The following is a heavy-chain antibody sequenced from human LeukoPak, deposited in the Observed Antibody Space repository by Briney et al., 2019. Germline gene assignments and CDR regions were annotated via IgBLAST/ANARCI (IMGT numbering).Heavy chain of an antibody. CDR3: ARDQTPFY. V-gene: IGHV3-7*01. Sequence: PGGSLRLSCAASGFIFSSYWMSWVRQAPGKGLEWVANIKQDGSEKYYVDSVKGRFTISRDNAKSSMWLQMNSLRDEDTAVYYCARDQTPFYWGQGSLVTVSS. D-gene: IGHD2-15*01. CDR2: IKQDGSEK. J-gene: IGHJ4*02. CDR1: GFIFSSYW.